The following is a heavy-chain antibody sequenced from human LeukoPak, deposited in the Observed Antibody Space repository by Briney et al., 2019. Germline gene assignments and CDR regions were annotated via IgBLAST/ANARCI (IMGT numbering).Heavy chain of an antibody. Sequence: PGGSLRLSYAASGFTFSSYWMHWVRQAPGKGLVWVSRINSDGSSTSYADSVKGRFTISRDNAKNTLYMQMNSLRAEDTAVYYCASSPRWQSGMDVWGQGTTVTVSS. CDR1: GFTFSSYW. CDR2: INSDGSST. D-gene: IGHD6-6*01. J-gene: IGHJ6*02. V-gene: IGHV3-74*01. CDR3: ASSPRWQSGMDV.